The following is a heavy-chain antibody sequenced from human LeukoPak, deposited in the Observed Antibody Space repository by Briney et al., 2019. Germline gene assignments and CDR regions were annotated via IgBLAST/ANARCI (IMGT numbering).Heavy chain of an antibody. CDR1: GGTFSSYA. J-gene: IGHJ4*02. D-gene: IGHD4-17*01. CDR3: ARGATYGDYGNDY. Sequence: SVKVSCKASGGTFSSYAISWVRQAPGQGLELMGRIIPIFGAANYAQKFQGRVTITADKSTSTAYMELSSLRSEDTAVYYCARGATYGDYGNDYWGQGTLVTVSS. V-gene: IGHV1-69*06. CDR2: IIPIFGAA.